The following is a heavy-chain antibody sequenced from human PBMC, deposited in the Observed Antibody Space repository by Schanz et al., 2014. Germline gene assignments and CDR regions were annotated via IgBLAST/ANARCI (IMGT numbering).Heavy chain of an antibody. Sequence: EVQVVESGGGLIQPGGSLRLSCAASGFTFSSYAMSWVRQAPGKGLEWVSAISGGGGTTYYADSVKGRFTISRDNSKNTLYLQMNSLRPEDTAVYYCARGGFGEVSYFDYWGQGTLVTVSS. CDR1: GFTFSSYA. V-gene: IGHV3-23*04. CDR3: ARGGFGEVSYFDY. J-gene: IGHJ4*02. D-gene: IGHD3-10*01. CDR2: ISGGGGTT.